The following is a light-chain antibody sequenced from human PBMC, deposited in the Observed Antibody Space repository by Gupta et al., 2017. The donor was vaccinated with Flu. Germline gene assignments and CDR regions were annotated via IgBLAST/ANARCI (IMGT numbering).Light chain of an antibody. CDR2: DDI. CDR1: NIGSKS. J-gene: IGLJ3*02. Sequence: KPARSTCGGDNIGSKSVHCYQQRPGQAPVFVVYDDIERSSGIPERFSGSNSGNTATLTINRVEAGEEADYYCQLWDSDYDPQGVFGGGTKLTVL. V-gene: IGLV3-21*03. CDR3: QLWDSDYDPQGV.